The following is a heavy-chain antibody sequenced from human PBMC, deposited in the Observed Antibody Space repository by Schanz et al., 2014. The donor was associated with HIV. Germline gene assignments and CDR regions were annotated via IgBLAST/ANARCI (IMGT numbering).Heavy chain of an antibody. V-gene: IGHV3-23*04. CDR3: AKPEYDSRGNSQSHFDS. Sequence: EVLLVESGGGFVQPGGSLRLSCAVSGFTITSYGMSWVRQAPGKGLEWVSSISESGGRTYYADSVNGRFTISRDNSKNTLYLQMTTLRTEDTAVYYCAKPEYDSRGNSQSHFDSWGQGTLVTVSS. D-gene: IGHD3-22*01. CDR2: ISESGGRT. J-gene: IGHJ4*02. CDR1: GFTITSYG.